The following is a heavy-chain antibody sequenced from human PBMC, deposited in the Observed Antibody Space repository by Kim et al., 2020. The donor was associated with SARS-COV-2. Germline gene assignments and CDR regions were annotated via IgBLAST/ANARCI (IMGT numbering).Heavy chain of an antibody. J-gene: IGHJ4*02. CDR2: IYSGGST. V-gene: IGHV3-53*01. CDR3: ASGETERFLEWLLTPLSPYFDY. CDR1: GFTVSSNY. D-gene: IGHD3-3*01. Sequence: GGSLRLSCAASGFTVSSNYMSWVRQAPGKGLEWVSVIYSGGSTYYADSVKGRFTISRDNSKNTLYLQMNSLRAEDTAVYYCASGETERFLEWLLTPLSPYFDYWGQGTLVTVSS.